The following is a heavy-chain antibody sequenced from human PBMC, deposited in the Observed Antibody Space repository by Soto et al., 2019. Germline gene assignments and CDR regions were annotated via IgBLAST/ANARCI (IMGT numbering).Heavy chain of an antibody. Sequence: GASVKVSCKASGYTSTSYDINWVRQATGQGLEWMGWMNPNSGNTGYAQKFRGRVTMTRNTSISTAYMELSSLRSEDTAVYYCARGYNWNLNYYYYMDVWGKGTTVTVSS. CDR1: GYTSTSYD. CDR2: MNPNSGNT. D-gene: IGHD1-7*01. V-gene: IGHV1-8*01. J-gene: IGHJ6*03. CDR3: ARGYNWNLNYYYYMDV.